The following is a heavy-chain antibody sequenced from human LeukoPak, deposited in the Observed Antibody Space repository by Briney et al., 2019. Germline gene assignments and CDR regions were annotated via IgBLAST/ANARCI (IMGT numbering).Heavy chain of an antibody. Sequence: GASVKVSFKASGYTFTGYYLHWVRQAPGQGREWMGWINPNSGGTNYAQKFQGRVTMTRDTSISTAYMELSSLSSDDTAVYYCARGLVRGVNWFDPWGQGTLVTVSS. CDR1: GYTFTGYY. J-gene: IGHJ5*02. D-gene: IGHD3-10*01. V-gene: IGHV1-2*02. CDR3: ARGLVRGVNWFDP. CDR2: INPNSGGT.